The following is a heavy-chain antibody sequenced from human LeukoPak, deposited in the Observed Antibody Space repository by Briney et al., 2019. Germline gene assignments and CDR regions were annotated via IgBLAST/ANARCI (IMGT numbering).Heavy chain of an antibody. J-gene: IGHJ4*02. V-gene: IGHV1-18*01. Sequence: ASVKVSCKASGYTFTSYGIDWVRQAPGQGLEWMGWISAYNGNTNYAQKLQGRVTMTTDTSTSTAYMELRSLRSDDTAVYYCAREVPYDTSVYYQPFDYWGRGTLVTVSS. CDR2: ISAYNGNT. CDR3: AREVPYDTSVYYQPFDY. CDR1: GYTFTSYG. D-gene: IGHD3-22*01.